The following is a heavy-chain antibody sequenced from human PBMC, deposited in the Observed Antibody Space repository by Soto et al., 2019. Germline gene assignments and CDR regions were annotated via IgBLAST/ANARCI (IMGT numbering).Heavy chain of an antibody. CDR3: ATNPISDHDAFDI. CDR1: GYTLTELS. D-gene: IGHD3-10*01. J-gene: IGHJ3*02. V-gene: IGHV1-24*01. CDR2: FDPEDGET. Sequence: ASVKVSCKVSGYTLTELSMQWVRQAPGKGLEWMGGFDPEDGETIYAQKFQGRVTMTEDTSTDTAYMELSSLRSEDTAVYYCATNPISDHDAFDIWGQGTMVTVSS.